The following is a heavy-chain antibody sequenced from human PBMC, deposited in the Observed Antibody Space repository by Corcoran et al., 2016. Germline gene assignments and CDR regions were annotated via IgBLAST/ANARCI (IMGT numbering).Heavy chain of an antibody. CDR3: ARGRKQHTVTTSSYYYYGMDV. CDR1: GGTFSSYA. Sequence: QVQLVQSGAEVKKPGSSVKVSCKASGGTFSSYAISWVRQAPGQGLEWMGGIIPIFGTAHYAQKFQGRVTITADESTSTAYMERSSLRSEATAGYYGARGRKQHTVTTSSYYYYGMDVWGQGTTVTVSS. V-gene: IGHV1-69*01. J-gene: IGHJ6*02. D-gene: IGHD4-17*01. CDR2: IIPIFGTA.